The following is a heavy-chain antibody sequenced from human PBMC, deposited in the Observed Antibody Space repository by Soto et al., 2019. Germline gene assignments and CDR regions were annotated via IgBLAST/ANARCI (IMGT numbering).Heavy chain of an antibody. D-gene: IGHD6-6*01. CDR2: LNPNSGNT. V-gene: IGHV1-8*01. Sequence: VSMEVSGEAFVYSFARYEINWVGQATGKGLDWMGWLNPNSGNTGYAQKFQGRVTMTRNTSISTAYMELSSLRSEDTAVYYCARVWHQLVRGGYYYYRMDVWGQGPTVSVSS. CDR3: ARVWHQLVRGGYYYYRMDV. CDR1: VYSFARYE. J-gene: IGHJ6*01.